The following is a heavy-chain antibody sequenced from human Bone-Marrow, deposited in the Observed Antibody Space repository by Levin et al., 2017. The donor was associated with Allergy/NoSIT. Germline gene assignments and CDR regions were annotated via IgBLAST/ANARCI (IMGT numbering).Heavy chain of an antibody. J-gene: IGHJ4*02. CDR3: ARGAKTFDY. CDR2: IRQDGSEK. Sequence: PGGSLRLSCAASGFTFSGYWMTWVRQAPGKGLEWVANIRQDGSEKYYVDSVKGRFTISRDNAMNSLYLQMNSLRAEDTAVYYCARGAKTFDYWGQGMLVTVSS. V-gene: IGHV3-7*03. D-gene: IGHD3-16*01. CDR1: GFTFSGYW.